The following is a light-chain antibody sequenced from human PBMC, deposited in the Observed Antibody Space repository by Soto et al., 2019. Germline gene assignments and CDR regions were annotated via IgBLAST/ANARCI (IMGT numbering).Light chain of an antibody. CDR3: QQSYSTPRT. V-gene: IGKV1-39*01. J-gene: IGKJ2*02. CDR1: QSISTY. CDR2: AAS. Sequence: DIQMTQSPSSLSASVGDRVTITCRASQSISTYLNWYQQKVGKAPKLLIYAASSLHRGVPSRFSGSGAGTDFTLTISSLQPEDFATYYCQQSYSTPRTFGQGTKLEIK.